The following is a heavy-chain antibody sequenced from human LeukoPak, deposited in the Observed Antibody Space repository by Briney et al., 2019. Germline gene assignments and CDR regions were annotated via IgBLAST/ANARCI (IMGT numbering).Heavy chain of an antibody. CDR3: ARAPRRPAPFDY. CDR1: GGSISSGSYY. CDR2: IYTSGST. Sequence: SETLSLTCTVSGGSISSGSYYCSWIRQPAGKGLEWIGRIYTSGSTNYNPSLKSRVTISVDTSKNQFSLKLSSVTAADTAVYYCARAPRRPAPFDYWGQGTLVTVSS. V-gene: IGHV4-61*02. J-gene: IGHJ4*02.